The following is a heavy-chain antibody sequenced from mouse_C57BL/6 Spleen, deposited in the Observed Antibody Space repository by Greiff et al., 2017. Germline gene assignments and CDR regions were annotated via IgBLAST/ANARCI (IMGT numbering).Heavy chain of an antibody. J-gene: IGHJ2*01. V-gene: IGHV1-26*01. CDR1: GYTFTDYY. CDR3: AREGPECFVY. CDR2: INPNNGGT. Sequence: EVQLQQSGPELVKPGASVKISCKASGYTFTDYYMNWVKQSHGKSLEWIGDINPNNGGTSYNQKFKGKATLTADKSSSTAYMELRSLTSEDSAVYYCAREGPECFVYGGQGTTLTVSS.